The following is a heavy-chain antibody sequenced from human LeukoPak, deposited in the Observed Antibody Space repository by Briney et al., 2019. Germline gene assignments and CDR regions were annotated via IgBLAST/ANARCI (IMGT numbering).Heavy chain of an antibody. J-gene: IGHJ4*02. CDR3: ARSRLRYFDWLPTSFDY. Sequence: GGSLRLSCAASGFTFSSYSMNWVRQAPGKGLEWVSYISSSSSTIYYADSVKGRFTMSRHNAKNSLYLQMNSLRAEDTAVYYCARSRLRYFDWLPTSFDYWGQGTLVTVSS. CDR2: ISSSSSTI. V-gene: IGHV3-48*01. D-gene: IGHD3-9*01. CDR1: GFTFSSYS.